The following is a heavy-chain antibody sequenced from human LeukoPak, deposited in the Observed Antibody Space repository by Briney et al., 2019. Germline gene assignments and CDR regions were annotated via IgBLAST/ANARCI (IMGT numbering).Heavy chain of an antibody. CDR3: TRTPYDFSDY. Sequence: PGRSLRLSCTASGFTFGDYAMSCVRQAPGKGLEWVGFIRSKAYGGTTEYAASVKGRFTISRDDSKSIAYLQMNSLKTEDTAVYYCTRTPYDFSDYWGQGTLVTVSS. V-gene: IGHV3-49*04. CDR2: IRSKAYGGTT. CDR1: GFTFGDYA. D-gene: IGHD3-3*01. J-gene: IGHJ4*02.